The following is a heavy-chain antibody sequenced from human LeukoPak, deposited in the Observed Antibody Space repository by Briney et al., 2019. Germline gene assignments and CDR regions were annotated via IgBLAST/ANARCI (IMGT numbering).Heavy chain of an antibody. CDR2: IYTSGST. CDR3: ARDGSGWLNWFDP. Sequence: SQTLSLTCTVSGGSISSGTYYWSWLRQPAGKGLEWIGRIYTSGSTNYNPSLKSRVTISLDPSKNQFSLKLSSVTAADTAVYYCARDGSGWLNWFDPWGQGSPGTVSS. V-gene: IGHV4-61*02. J-gene: IGHJ5*02. CDR1: GGSISSGTYY. D-gene: IGHD6-19*01.